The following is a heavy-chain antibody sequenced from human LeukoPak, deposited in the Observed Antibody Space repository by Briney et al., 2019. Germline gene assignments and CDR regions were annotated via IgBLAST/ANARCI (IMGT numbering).Heavy chain of an antibody. CDR3: ARAAHRGSYVWFDP. D-gene: IGHD1-26*01. Sequence: SETLSLTCTVSGGSVSSGIYCWGWIWQPPGKGLEWIGYFYYSGSANYNPSLKSRVTISVDTSKNHFSLKLTSVTAADTAVYYCARAAHRGSYVWFDPWGQGTLVTVSS. CDR2: FYYSGSA. V-gene: IGHV4-61*03. J-gene: IGHJ5*02. CDR1: GGSVSSGIYC.